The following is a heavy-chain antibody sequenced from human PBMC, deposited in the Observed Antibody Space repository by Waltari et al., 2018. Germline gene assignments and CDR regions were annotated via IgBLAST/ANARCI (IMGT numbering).Heavy chain of an antibody. CDR1: GGSVSSSSYY. CDR3: VREPSSSEGLDP. Sequence: QPQLQESGPGLVKPSETLSLTCTVSGGSVSSSSYYWGWVRQSPGKGLEWIGSVYYTGKTSHNPSLKRRFTISVDASKNQFSLSVNSVTAADTAVYYCVREPSSSEGLDPWGQGSLVYVSS. CDR2: VYYTGKT. J-gene: IGHJ5*02. V-gene: IGHV4-39*07. D-gene: IGHD6-6*01.